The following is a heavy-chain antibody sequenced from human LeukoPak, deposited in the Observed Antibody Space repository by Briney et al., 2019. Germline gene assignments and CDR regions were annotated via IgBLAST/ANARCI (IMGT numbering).Heavy chain of an antibody. D-gene: IGHD3-22*01. CDR3: ARDTTQEDDSSGYYRTSYYYGMDV. Sequence: LTGGSLRLSCAASGFTFSSYWMNWVRQAPGKGLEWVANIKEDGSEKYYVDSVKGRFTISRDNSKNTLYLQMNSLRAEDTAVYYCARDTTQEDDSSGYYRTSYYYGMDVWGQGTTVTVSS. V-gene: IGHV3-7*01. CDR1: GFTFSSYW. J-gene: IGHJ6*02. CDR2: IKEDGSEK.